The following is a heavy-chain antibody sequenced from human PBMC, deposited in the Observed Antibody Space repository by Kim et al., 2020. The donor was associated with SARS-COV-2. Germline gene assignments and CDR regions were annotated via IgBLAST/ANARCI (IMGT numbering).Heavy chain of an antibody. CDR2: IYYSGST. CDR1: GGSIRSFY. J-gene: IGHJ3*02. CDR3: ARVGIVVVPAAIHADAFDI. Sequence: SETLSLTCTVSGGSIRSFYWSWIRQPPGKGLEWIGYIYYSGSTNYNPSLKSRVTISIDTSKNQFSLKLSSVTAADTAVYYCARVGIVVVPAAIHADAFDIWGQGTMVTVSS. V-gene: IGHV4-59*13. D-gene: IGHD2-2*02.